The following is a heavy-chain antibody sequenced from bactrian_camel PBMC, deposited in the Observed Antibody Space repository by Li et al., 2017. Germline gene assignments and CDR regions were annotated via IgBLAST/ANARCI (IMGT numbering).Heavy chain of an antibody. Sequence: HVQLVESGGGSVQAGGSLRLSCVNSGYTYRDNCMGWFRQAPGKQREGVATISSDGLSKVYGDSVKGQFTISLDKAKNTVSLQMSSLQPDDTGTYYCAVEVNQRCWREDVNADYWGQGTQVTVS. V-gene: IGHV3S53*01. D-gene: IGHD1*01. J-gene: IGHJ4*01. CDR2: ISSDGLSK. CDR3: AVEVNQRCWREDVNADY. CDR1: GYTYRDNC.